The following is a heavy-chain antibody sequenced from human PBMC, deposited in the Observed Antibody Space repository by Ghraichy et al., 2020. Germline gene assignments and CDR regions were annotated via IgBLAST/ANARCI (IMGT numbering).Heavy chain of an antibody. D-gene: IGHD6-13*01. CDR1: GGSFSGYY. Sequence: SETLSLTCAVYGGSFSGYYWSWIRQPPGKGLEWIGEINHSGSTNYNPSLKSRVTISVDTSKNQFSLKLSSVTAADTAVYYCARGGRYSSSWFPERYPYGYYYYMDVWGKGTTVTVSS. V-gene: IGHV4-34*01. CDR2: INHSGST. CDR3: ARGGRYSSSWFPERYPYGYYYYMDV. J-gene: IGHJ6*03.